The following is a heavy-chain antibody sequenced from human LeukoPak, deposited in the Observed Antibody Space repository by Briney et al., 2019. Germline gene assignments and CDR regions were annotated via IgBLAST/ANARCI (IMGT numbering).Heavy chain of an antibody. J-gene: IGHJ4*02. Sequence: SETLSLTCAVYGGSFSGYYWSWIRQPPGKGLEWIGEINHSGSTNYNPSLKSRVTISVDTSKNQFSLKLSSVTAADTAVYYCARHQTVLLWFGESGPIDYWGQGTLVTVSS. V-gene: IGHV4-34*01. CDR2: INHSGST. CDR3: ARHQTVLLWFGESGPIDY. D-gene: IGHD3-10*01. CDR1: GGSFSGYY.